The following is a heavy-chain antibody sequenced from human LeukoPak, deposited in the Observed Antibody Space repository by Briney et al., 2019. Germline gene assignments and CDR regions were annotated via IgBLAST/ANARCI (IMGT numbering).Heavy chain of an antibody. V-gene: IGHV3-21*01. CDR1: GFSFTSYA. D-gene: IGHD6-19*01. Sequence: PGGSLRLSCAASGFSFTSYAMSWVRQAPGKGLEWVSGISGSGSSTFYADSVKGRFTISRDNAKNSLYLQMNSLRAEDTAVYYCARGGIAVAPDYWGQGTLVTVSS. J-gene: IGHJ4*02. CDR2: ISGSGSST. CDR3: ARGGIAVAPDY.